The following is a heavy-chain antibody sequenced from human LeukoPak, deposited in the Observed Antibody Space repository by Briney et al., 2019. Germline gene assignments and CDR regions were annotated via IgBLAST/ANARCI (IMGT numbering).Heavy chain of an antibody. D-gene: IGHD6-13*01. V-gene: IGHV1-46*01. CDR3: ARELAERQQQLVLYFGY. CDR1: GYTFTSYY. J-gene: IGHJ4*02. Sequence: ASVKVSCKASGYTFTSYYMHWVRQAPGQGLEWMGIINPSGGSTSYAQKFQGRVTVTRDTSTSTVYMELSSLRSEDTAVYYCARELAERQQQLVLYFGYWGQGTLVTVSS. CDR2: INPSGGST.